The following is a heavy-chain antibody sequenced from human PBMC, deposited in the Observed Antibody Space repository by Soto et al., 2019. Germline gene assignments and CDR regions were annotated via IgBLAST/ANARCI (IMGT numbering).Heavy chain of an antibody. CDR3: SPSSGGINWFDP. J-gene: IGHJ5*02. V-gene: IGHV3-11*06. CDR2: ISCSSTYT. D-gene: IGHD2-15*01. CDR1: GFTLSDYD. Sequence: GGPMRLSCAAFGFTLSDYDMSWIRQAPGKGLEWLSYISCSSTYTNYPAPVKGRFTISRDNAKNSLYLQMNILRAEDTVLYYCSPSSGGINWFDPWGQGTLVTVSS.